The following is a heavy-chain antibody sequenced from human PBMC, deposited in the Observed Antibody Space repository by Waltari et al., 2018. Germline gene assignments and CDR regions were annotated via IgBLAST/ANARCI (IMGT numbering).Heavy chain of an antibody. J-gene: IGHJ2*01. Sequence: EVQLVESGGGLVQPGGSLRLSCAASGFTFSFFWMHWVRQRPGEGLVWVSRTNTDGSGTSYADSVRGRFTISRDNAKSTVYLQMNSLTAEDTAVYYCARINRMRNWYFDVWGRGTLVTVSS. CDR1: GFTFSFFW. CDR2: TNTDGSGT. CDR3: ARINRMRNWYFDV. V-gene: IGHV3-74*01.